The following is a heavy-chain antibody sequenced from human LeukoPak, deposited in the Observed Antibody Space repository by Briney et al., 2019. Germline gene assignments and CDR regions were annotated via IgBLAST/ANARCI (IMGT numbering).Heavy chain of an antibody. J-gene: IGHJ3*02. Sequence: PGGSLRLSCAASGFTFIDYEMTWVRQAPGKGLEWVSFISSRGSTIYYADSVKGRFTISRDNAKNSLYLQMNSLRDEDTAVYYCARVGGDCSSTSCYEGAFDIWGQGTMVTVSS. V-gene: IGHV3-48*03. CDR2: ISSRGSTI. CDR3: ARVGGDCSSTSCYEGAFDI. D-gene: IGHD2-2*01. CDR1: GFTFIDYE.